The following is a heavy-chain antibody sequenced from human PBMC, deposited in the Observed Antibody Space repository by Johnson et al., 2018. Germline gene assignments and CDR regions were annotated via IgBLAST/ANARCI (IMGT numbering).Heavy chain of an antibody. CDR1: GGSISSYY. D-gene: IGHD2-21*02. CDR2: IYYSGST. CDR3: ARRRVTDALDI. Sequence: QVQLQESGPGLVKPSETLSLTCTVSGGSISSYYWSWIRQPPGKGLEWIGYIYYSGSTNYNPSLKSRVTISVDTSKNQFSLKLSSVTAADTAVYYCARRRVTDALDIWGQGTMFTVSS. V-gene: IGHV4-59*01. J-gene: IGHJ3*02.